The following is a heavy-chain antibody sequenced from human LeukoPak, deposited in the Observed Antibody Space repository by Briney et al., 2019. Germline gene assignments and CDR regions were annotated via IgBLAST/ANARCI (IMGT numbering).Heavy chain of an antibody. CDR1: GFSFSNYD. CDR2: IDTAGDT. Sequence: QPGGSLRLSCAASGFSFSNYDMHWVRQTTGKGLEWVSAIDTAGDTYYPGSVKGRFTISRDNSKNTLYLQMNSLRAEDTAVYYCAKDRTGTTDYWGQGTLVTVSS. J-gene: IGHJ4*02. D-gene: IGHD1-1*01. V-gene: IGHV3-13*01. CDR3: AKDRTGTTDY.